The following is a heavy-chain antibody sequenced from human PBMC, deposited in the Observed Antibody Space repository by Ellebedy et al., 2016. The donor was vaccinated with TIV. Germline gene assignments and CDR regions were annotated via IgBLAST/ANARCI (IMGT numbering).Heavy chain of an antibody. CDR3: AQETDSFDF. J-gene: IGHJ3*01. V-gene: IGHV3-30*02. CDR1: GFNFSSSG. CDR2: MSYDASSN. Sequence: GGSLRLXXVASGFNFSSSGMHWVRQAPGKGLEWLSFMSYDASSNFYVDSVKGRFSISRDNSKNTLYLQMNSLRPEDTAVYYCAQETDSFDFWGQGTMVAVSS.